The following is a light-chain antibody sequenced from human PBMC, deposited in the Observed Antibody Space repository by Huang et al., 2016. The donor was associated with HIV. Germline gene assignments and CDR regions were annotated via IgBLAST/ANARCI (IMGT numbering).Light chain of an antibody. J-gene: IGKJ3*01. CDR3: QQLKTYPIT. CDR2: AAS. CDR1: QGIGRY. Sequence: IQLTQSPFSLSASVGDRVTITCRASQGIGRYLVWYQQKPGKAPKLCRYAASTLQSGVPSRFSGSGAGTDFTLTISSLQPEDFATYYCQQLKTYPITFGPGTQVDIK. V-gene: IGKV1-9*01.